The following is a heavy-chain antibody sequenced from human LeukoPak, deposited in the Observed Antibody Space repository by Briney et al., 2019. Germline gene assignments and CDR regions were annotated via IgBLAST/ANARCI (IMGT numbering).Heavy chain of an antibody. J-gene: IGHJ4*02. CDR3: ARFAYCGSGRWYYFDY. CDR2: IYPSGGT. V-gene: IGHV4-4*09. D-gene: IGHD2-21*01. CDR1: GGSISSYY. Sequence: PSETLSLTCTVSGGSISSYYWSWIRQSPGKGLEWIGYIYPSGGTNYNPSLKSRVTISVDTSKNQFSLKLNSVTAADTAVYYCARFAYCGSGRWYYFDYWGQGALVTVSS.